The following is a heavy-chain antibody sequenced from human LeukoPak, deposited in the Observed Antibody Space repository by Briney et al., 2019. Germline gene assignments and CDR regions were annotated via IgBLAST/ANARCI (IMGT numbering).Heavy chain of an antibody. CDR1: GGSISSYY. Sequence: SETLSLTCTGSGGSISSYYWSWIRQPPGKGLEWIGYIYTSGSTNYNPSLKSRVTISVDTSKNQFSLKLSSVTAADTAVYYCARQGGDYWGHGILVTVSS. CDR2: IYTSGST. CDR3: ARQGGDY. V-gene: IGHV4-4*09. D-gene: IGHD3-16*01. J-gene: IGHJ4*01.